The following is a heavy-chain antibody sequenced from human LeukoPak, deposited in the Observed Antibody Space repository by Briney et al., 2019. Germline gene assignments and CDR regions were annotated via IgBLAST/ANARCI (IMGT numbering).Heavy chain of an antibody. Sequence: SETLSLTCAVYGGSFSGYSWSWIRQPPGKGLEWMGEINHSGSTNYNPSLKSRVTISVETSKNQFSLKLSPVTAADTAVYYCARGPLGYCSGGSCYSANNWFDPWGQGTLVTVSS. D-gene: IGHD2-15*01. CDR3: ARGPLGYCSGGSCYSANNWFDP. CDR2: INHSGST. J-gene: IGHJ5*02. V-gene: IGHV4-34*01. CDR1: GGSFSGYS.